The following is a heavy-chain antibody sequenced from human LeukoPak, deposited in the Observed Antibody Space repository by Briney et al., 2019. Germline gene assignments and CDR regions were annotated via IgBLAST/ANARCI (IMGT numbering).Heavy chain of an antibody. Sequence: GGSLRLSCAASGFTFSNYAMSWVRQAPGKGQEWVSGIGGSGGSTYYADSVKGRFTISRDNSKNTLYLQMNSLRAEDTAVYYCAKSIVVVIDAFDIWGQGTLVTVSS. CDR2: IGGSGGST. J-gene: IGHJ3*02. D-gene: IGHD3-22*01. CDR3: AKSIVVVIDAFDI. CDR1: GFTFSNYA. V-gene: IGHV3-23*01.